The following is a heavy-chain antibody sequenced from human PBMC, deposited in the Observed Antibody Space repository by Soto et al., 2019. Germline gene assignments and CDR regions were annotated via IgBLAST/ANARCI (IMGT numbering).Heavy chain of an antibody. V-gene: IGHV3-74*01. Sequence: ESGGVLVQPGGSLRLSCVASGFTFDSHWMHWVRQAPGEGLVWVSRIKTDGYAAAYADSVKGRFTISRDNTQTTVYLQMNSLRAEDTAVYFCVRESGVAADCWGQGTLVTVSS. CDR3: VRESGVAADC. D-gene: IGHD6-19*01. J-gene: IGHJ4*02. CDR1: GFTFDSHW. CDR2: IKTDGYAA.